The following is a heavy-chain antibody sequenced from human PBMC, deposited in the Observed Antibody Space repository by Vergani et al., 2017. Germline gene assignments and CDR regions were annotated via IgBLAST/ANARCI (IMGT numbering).Heavy chain of an antibody. CDR2: IYSGGST. V-gene: IGHV3-53*01. CDR3: ATGPYSGYDAFDI. D-gene: IGHD5-12*01. Sequence: EVQLVESGGGLIQPGGSLRLSCAASGFTVSSNYMSWVRQAPGKGLEWVSVIYSGGSTYYADSVKCRFTISRDNSKNTLYLQMNSLRAEDTAVYYCATGPYSGYDAFDIWGQGTMVTVSS. CDR1: GFTVSSNY. J-gene: IGHJ3*02.